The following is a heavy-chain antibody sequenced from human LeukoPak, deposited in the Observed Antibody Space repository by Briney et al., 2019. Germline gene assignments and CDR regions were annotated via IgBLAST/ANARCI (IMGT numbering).Heavy chain of an antibody. CDR1: GFTFSIYA. CDR2: ISSSSSYI. D-gene: IGHD3-16*02. Sequence: PGGSLRLSCAASGFTFSIYAMNWVRQAPGKGLEWVSSISSSSSYIYYADSVKGRFTISRDNAKNSLYLQMNSLRAEDTAVYYCASQPGIMITFGGVIQPAWGQGTLVTVSS. V-gene: IGHV3-21*01. J-gene: IGHJ4*02. CDR3: ASQPGIMITFGGVIQPA.